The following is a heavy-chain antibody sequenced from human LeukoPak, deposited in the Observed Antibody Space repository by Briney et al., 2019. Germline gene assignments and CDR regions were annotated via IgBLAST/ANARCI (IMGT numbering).Heavy chain of an antibody. CDR2: IKQDGSEK. Sequence: GGSLRLSCAASGFTFSNYWMTWVRQVPGKGLEWVANIKQDGSEKNYLDSVKGRFTISRDNAKNSLYLQMNSLRAEDTAVYYCARSFVYYDSLDYWGQGTLVTVSS. V-gene: IGHV3-7*01. CDR3: ARSFVYYDSLDY. J-gene: IGHJ4*02. D-gene: IGHD3-22*01. CDR1: GFTFSNYW.